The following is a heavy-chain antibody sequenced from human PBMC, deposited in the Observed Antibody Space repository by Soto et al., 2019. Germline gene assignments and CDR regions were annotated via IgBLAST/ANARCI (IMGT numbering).Heavy chain of an antibody. CDR2: ISGSGGST. CDR1: GFTFSSDA. J-gene: IGHJ4*02. V-gene: IGHV3-23*01. D-gene: IGHD6-19*01. CDR3: ASRSSGWYLDY. Sequence: DVQLLESGGGLVQPGGSLRLSCAASGFTFSSDAMNWVRQAPGKGLEWVSVISGSGGSTYYADSVKGRFTISRDNSKNTLYLQMNSLRGEDTAVYYCASRSSGWYLDYWGQGTLVTVSS.